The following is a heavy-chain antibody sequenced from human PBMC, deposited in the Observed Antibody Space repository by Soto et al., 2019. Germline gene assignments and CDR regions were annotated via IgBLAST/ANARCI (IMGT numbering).Heavy chain of an antibody. V-gene: IGHV4-4*07. D-gene: IGHD3-22*01. CDR1: GGSISSYY. J-gene: IGHJ4*02. Sequence: SETLSLTCTVSGGSISSYYWSWIRQPAGQGLEWIGRIYASGSTNYNPSLKSRVTMSVDTSKNQFSLKLSSVTAADTAVYYCARDRYYDRSSYQLFHFWGQGTLVTVSS. CDR2: IYASGST. CDR3: ARDRYYDRSSYQLFHF.